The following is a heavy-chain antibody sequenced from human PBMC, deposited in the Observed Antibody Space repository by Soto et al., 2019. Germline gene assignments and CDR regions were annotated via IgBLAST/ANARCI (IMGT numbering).Heavy chain of an antibody. V-gene: IGHV4-59*01. CDR1: GGILSRER. CDR2: IYYSGST. CDR3: ATFGELPYDAFDI. Sequence: SGGILSRERGSWIRQPPGKGLEWIGYIYYSGSTNYNPSLKSRVTISVDTSKNQFSLKLSSVTAADTAVYYCATFGELPYDAFDIWGQGTMVT. D-gene: IGHD3-10*01. J-gene: IGHJ3*02.